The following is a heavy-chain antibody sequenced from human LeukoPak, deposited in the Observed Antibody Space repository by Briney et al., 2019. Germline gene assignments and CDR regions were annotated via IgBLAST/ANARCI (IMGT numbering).Heavy chain of an antibody. D-gene: IGHD5-18*01. J-gene: IGHJ5*02. CDR1: GGSISSGSYY. Sequence: SQTLSLTCTVPGGSISSGSYYWSWIRQPAGKGLEWIGRIYTSGSTNYNPSLKSRVTISVDTSKNQFALKLSSVTAADTAAYYCARDRRYSYGTGFDPWGQGTLVTVSS. CDR3: ARDRRYSYGTGFDP. V-gene: IGHV4-61*02. CDR2: IYTSGST.